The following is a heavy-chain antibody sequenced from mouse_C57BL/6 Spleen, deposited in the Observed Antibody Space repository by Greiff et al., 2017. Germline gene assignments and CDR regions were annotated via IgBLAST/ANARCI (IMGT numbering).Heavy chain of an antibody. CDR3: AREYYYGSSQAMDY. Sequence: EVQVVESGAGLVQPGGSLSLSCAASGFTFTDYYMSWVRQPPGQGLEWMGFICNKANGYTTEYSESVKGRFTISRDNSQSILYLHIHALRAEDSATYYCAREYYYGSSQAMDYWGQGTSVTVSS. CDR2: ICNKANGYTT. CDR1: GFTFTDYY. D-gene: IGHD1-1*01. J-gene: IGHJ4*01. V-gene: IGHV7-3*01.